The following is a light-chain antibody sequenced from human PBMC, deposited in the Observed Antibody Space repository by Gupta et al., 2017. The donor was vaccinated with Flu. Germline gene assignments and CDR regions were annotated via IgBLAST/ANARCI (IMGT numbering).Light chain of an antibody. V-gene: IGLV2-23*02. CDR1: HRELDNFNV. CDR2: EVN. Sequence: SITISCNWTHRELDNFNVVSWYQQLPRKGPKLLIYEVNERPSGVPCRFSGSKSGNTASLTISSLQAEDEADYYCSSYVGRSSWVFGGGTKVTVL. CDR3: SSYVGRSSWV. J-gene: IGLJ1*01.